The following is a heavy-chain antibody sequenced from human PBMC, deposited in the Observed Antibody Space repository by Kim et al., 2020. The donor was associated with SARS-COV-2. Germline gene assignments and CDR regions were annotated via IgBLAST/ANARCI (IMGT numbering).Heavy chain of an antibody. Sequence: GGSLRLSCAASGFTFSSYAMSWVRQAPGKGLEWVSAISGSGGSTYYADSVKGRFTISRDNSKNTLYLQMNSLRAEDTAVYYCRGEGERFLEWLLPYYFDYWGQGTLVTVSS. V-gene: IGHV3-23*01. CDR3: RGEGERFLEWLLPYYFDY. CDR2: ISGSGGST. CDR1: GFTFSSYA. J-gene: IGHJ4*02. D-gene: IGHD3-3*01.